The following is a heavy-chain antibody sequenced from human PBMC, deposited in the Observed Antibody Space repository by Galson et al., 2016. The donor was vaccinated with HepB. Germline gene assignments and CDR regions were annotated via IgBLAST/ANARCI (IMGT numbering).Heavy chain of an antibody. V-gene: IGHV1-69*04. CDR1: GVTFSSYT. D-gene: IGHD2-15*01. CDR3: TREDPCNGGPCGTF. Sequence: SCKASGVTFSSYTITWVRQAPGQGLEWMGRIIPALNIVDFAQKFQGRFSLSADRSTHTGYMDLSSLMPEDTAVYYCTREDPCNGGPCGTFWGQGTLVTVSS. J-gene: IGHJ4*02. CDR2: IIPALNIV.